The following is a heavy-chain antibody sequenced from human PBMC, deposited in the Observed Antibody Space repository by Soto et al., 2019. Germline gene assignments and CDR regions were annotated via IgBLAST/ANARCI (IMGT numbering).Heavy chain of an antibody. J-gene: IGHJ6*03. CDR3: ARANSSGWYLNYSRDYYYYYYMDV. CDR2: IYYSGST. D-gene: IGHD6-19*01. V-gene: IGHV4-31*03. Sequence: PSETLSLTCTVSGGSISSGGYYWSWIRQHPGKGLEWIGYIYYSGSTYYNPSLKSRVTISVDTSKNQFSLKLSSVTAADTAVYYCARANSSGWYLNYSRDYYYYYYMDVWGKGTTVTVSS. CDR1: GGSISSGGYY.